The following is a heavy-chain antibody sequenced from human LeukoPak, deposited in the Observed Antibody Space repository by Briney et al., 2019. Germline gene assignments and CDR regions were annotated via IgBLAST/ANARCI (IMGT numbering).Heavy chain of an antibody. V-gene: IGHV4-34*01. D-gene: IGHD4-17*01. J-gene: IGHJ3*02. CDR3: ARGYGDYPQDAFDI. CDR1: GGSFSGYY. CDR2: INHSGST. Sequence: PSETLSLTCAVYGGSFSGYYWSWIRQPPGKGLEWIGEINHSGSTNYNPSLKSRVTISVDTSKNQFSLKLSSVTAADTAVYYCARGYGDYPQDAFDIWGQGTMVTVSS.